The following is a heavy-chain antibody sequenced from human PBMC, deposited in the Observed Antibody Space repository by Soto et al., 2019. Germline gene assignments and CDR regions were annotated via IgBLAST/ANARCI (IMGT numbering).Heavy chain of an antibody. V-gene: IGHV3-33*01. CDR2: IWYDGTKE. Sequence: QVQLVESGGGVVQPGSSLRLSCAASGFTFSNHAMYWVRQAPGKGLECVAIIWYDGTKEYYADSLKGRFSISRDNSKNTLYLQMNSLRAEDTAVYYCARGTSGTQTYHHYRDLWGKGTAVTVSS. D-gene: IGHD1-1*01. CDR3: ARGTSGTQTYHHYRDL. CDR1: GFTFSNHA. J-gene: IGHJ6*03.